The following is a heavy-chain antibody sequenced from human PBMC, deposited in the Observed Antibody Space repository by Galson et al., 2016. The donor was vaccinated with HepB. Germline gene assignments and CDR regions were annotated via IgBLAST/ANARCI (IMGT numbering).Heavy chain of an antibody. CDR2: VNPDSGNR. Sequence: SVKVSCKAAGYTFINYDTNWVRQAPGQGLECLGWVNPDSGNRGYPQKFQGRVTMTTDRSTGTAYMELSSLRSDETAVYYCTRTKVRGLPEMDVWGQGTTVTVSS. CDR1: GYTFINYD. J-gene: IGHJ6*02. CDR3: TRTKVRGLPEMDV. V-gene: IGHV1-8*02. D-gene: IGHD3-10*01.